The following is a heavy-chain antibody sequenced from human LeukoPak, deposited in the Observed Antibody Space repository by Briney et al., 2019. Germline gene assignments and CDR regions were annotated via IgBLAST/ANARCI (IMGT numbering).Heavy chain of an antibody. CDR2: INPSGGST. CDR1: GYTFTSYY. J-gene: IGHJ3*02. Sequence: GASVKVSCKASGYTFTSYYMHWVRQAPGQGLEWMGIINPSGGSTSYAQKFQGRVTITRNTSISTAYMELSSLRSEDTAVYYCARRGSSRTFDIWGQGTMVTVSS. V-gene: IGHV1-46*01. CDR3: ARRGSSRTFDI. D-gene: IGHD1-26*01.